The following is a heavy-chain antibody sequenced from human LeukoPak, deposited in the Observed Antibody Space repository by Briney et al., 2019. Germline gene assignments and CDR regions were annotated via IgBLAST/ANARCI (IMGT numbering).Heavy chain of an antibody. J-gene: IGHJ4*02. D-gene: IGHD2-15*01. CDR2: IIPILGIA. CDR1: GGTFSSYA. CDR3: ARDGDNCSGGSCYYY. V-gene: IGHV1-69*04. Sequence: SVKVSCKASGGTFSSYAISWVRQAPGQGLEWMGRIIPILGIANYEQKFQGRVTITADKSTSTAYMELSSLRSEDTAVYYCARDGDNCSGGSCYYYWGQGTLVTVSS.